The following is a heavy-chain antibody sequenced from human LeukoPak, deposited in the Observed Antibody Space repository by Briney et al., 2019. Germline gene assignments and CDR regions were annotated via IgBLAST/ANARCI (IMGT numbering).Heavy chain of an antibody. D-gene: IGHD3-22*01. V-gene: IGHV1-69*06. CDR3: ARWAKYYYDSSGYYCFDY. CDR1: GGTFSSYA. CDR2: IIPISGTA. J-gene: IGHJ4*02. Sequence: GASVKVSCKASGGTFSSYAISWVRQAPGQGLEWMGGIIPISGTANYAQKFQGRVTITADKSTSTAYMELSSLRSEDTAVYYCARWAKYYYDSSGYYCFDYWGQGTLVTVSS.